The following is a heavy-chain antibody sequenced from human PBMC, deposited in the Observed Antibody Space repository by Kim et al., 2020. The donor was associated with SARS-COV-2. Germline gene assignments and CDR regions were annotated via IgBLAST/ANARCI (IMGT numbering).Heavy chain of an antibody. CDR3: ARVRTNYGALDY. D-gene: IGHD4-17*01. CDR2: ISYSGGT. V-gene: IGHV4-39*02. CDR1: GDSISSGYY. Sequence: SETLSLTCTVSGDSISSGYYWGWIRQPPGKGLVEIGSISYSGGTYYNPSLKSRVIISVDTSKNHFSLKVNSVSAADTAVYYCARVRTNYGALDYWGQGTLVTVSS. J-gene: IGHJ4*02.